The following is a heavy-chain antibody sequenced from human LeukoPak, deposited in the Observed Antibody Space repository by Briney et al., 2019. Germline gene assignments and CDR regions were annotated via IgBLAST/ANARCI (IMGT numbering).Heavy chain of an antibody. V-gene: IGHV3-23*01. CDR2: ISGNSITT. CDR1: GFTYSISA. Sequence: GGSLRLSCAASGFTYSISAMSWVRQAPGKGLEWVATISGNSITTYYADSLKGPFTISRDASKNTLYLQMDSLRVEDTAVYFCAKDRTQGSGWYLIFDYWSQGTLVTVSS. CDR3: AKDRTQGSGWYLIFDY. J-gene: IGHJ4*02. D-gene: IGHD6-19*01.